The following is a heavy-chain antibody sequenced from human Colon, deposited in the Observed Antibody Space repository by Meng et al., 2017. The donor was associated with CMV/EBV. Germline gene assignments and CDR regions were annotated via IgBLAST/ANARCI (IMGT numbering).Heavy chain of an antibody. CDR1: GFTFNNFD. D-gene: IGHD2-8*02. Sequence: GGSLRLSCSASGFTFNNFDMSWVRQAPGKGLEWVSSIGGGGVNAYYTEAVKGRFTISRDNSRNTLYLELSSLRDDDTAVYYCASLPCTGTTCHGRDYYYGMDVWGQGTTVTVSS. CDR3: ASLPCTGTTCHGRDYYYGMDV. V-gene: IGHV3-23*01. J-gene: IGHJ6*02. CDR2: IGGGGVNA.